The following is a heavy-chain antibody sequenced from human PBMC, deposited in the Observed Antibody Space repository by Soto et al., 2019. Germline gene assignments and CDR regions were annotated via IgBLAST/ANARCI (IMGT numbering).Heavy chain of an antibody. V-gene: IGHV4-31*03. CDR1: GGSISSGGYY. D-gene: IGHD3-16*02. J-gene: IGHJ4*02. CDR2: IYYSGST. Sequence: PSETLSLTCTVSGGSISSGGYYWSWIRQHPGKGLEWIGYIYYSGSTYYNPSLKSRVTISVDTSKNQFSLKLSSVTAADTAVYYCARDRYPYDYVWGSYRYTQHAYYFDYWGQGTLVTVSS. CDR3: ARDRYPYDYVWGSYRYTQHAYYFDY.